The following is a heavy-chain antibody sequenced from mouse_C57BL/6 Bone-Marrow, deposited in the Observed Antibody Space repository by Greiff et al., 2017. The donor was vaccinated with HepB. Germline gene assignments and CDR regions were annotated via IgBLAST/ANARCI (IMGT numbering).Heavy chain of an antibody. D-gene: IGHD2-3*01. CDR3: ARGDGYYGGAMDY. CDR1: GYTFTDYN. CDR2: INPNNGGT. V-gene: IGHV1-22*01. Sequence: EVKLMESGPELVKPGASVKMSCKASGYTFTDYNMHWVKQSHGKSLEWIGYINPNNGGTSYNQKFKGKATLTVNKSSSTAYMELRSLTSEDSAVYYCARGDGYYGGAMDYWGQGTSVTVSS. J-gene: IGHJ4*01.